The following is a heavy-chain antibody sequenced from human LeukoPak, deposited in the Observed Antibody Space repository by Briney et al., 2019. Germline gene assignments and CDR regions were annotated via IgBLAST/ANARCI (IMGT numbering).Heavy chain of an antibody. CDR1: GFVFSSLD. D-gene: IGHD3-10*01. CDR2: ITNSGDAT. J-gene: IGHJ4*02. CDR3: AKRYDSGTFDY. Sequence: GGSLRLSCAASGFVFSSLDMGWVRQTPGKGLEWVSAITNSGDATYYADSVKGRFTISRDNSKNTLFLQMNSLRAEDTAVYYCAKRYDSGTFDYWGQGTLVTVSS. V-gene: IGHV3-23*01.